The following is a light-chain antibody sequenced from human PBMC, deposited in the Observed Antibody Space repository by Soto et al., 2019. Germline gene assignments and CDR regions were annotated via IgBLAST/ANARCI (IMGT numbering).Light chain of an antibody. CDR3: LQDYNYPLT. J-gene: IGKJ4*01. CDR1: QDIRSD. V-gene: IGKV1-6*01. CDR2: AAS. Sequence: NPINQFPSSLSAYVDDRVTINCRASQDIRSDLGWYQQRPGKAPNLLIYAASSLQSGVPSRFSGSGSGTDFTLTISSLQPEDFATYYCLQDYNYPLTFGGGTKV.